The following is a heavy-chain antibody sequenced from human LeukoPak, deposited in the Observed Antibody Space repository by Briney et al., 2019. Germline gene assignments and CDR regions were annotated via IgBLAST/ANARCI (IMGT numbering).Heavy chain of an antibody. D-gene: IGHD2-2*01. CDR3: ARGQYCSTTTCYSARRYFDF. CDR2: INDSGST. Sequence: TSETLSLTCAVSGGAFSNYFWTWIRQPPGKGLEWIAEINDSGSTNSNSSLRGRVAISLDTSKNQFSLRLTSVTAADTAVYYCARGQYCSTTTCYSARRYFDFWGQGTLVTVSS. V-gene: IGHV4-34*01. CDR1: GGAFSNYF. J-gene: IGHJ4*02.